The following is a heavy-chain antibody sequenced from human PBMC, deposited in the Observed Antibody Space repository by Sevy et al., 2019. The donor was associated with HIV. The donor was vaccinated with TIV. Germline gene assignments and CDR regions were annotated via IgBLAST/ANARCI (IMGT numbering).Heavy chain of an antibody. D-gene: IGHD6-19*01. CDR1: GDSVSSNSAA. CDR3: ARDSVFGYSSENWFDP. V-gene: IGHV6-1*01. J-gene: IGHJ5*02. CDR2: TYYRSKWYN. Sequence: SQTLSLTCAISGDSVSSNSAAWNWIRQSPSRGLEWLGRTYYRSKWYNDYAVSVKSRITINPDTSKNQFSLQLNSMTPEDTAVYYCARDSVFGYSSENWFDPWGQGTLVTVSS.